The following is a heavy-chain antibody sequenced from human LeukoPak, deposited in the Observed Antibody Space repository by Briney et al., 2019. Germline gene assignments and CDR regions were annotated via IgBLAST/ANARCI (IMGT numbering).Heavy chain of an antibody. Sequence: GGSLRLSCAASGFTFSAFWMHWVRHAPGKGLVWVSRINSDDSRTTYADSVKGRFTISRDNAKNSVSLQMNSLRVEDTAMYYCARYTVVSSPGAFDLWGQGTMVTVSS. CDR3: ARYTVVSSPGAFDL. D-gene: IGHD2-21*01. V-gene: IGHV3-74*01. CDR1: GFTFSAFW. CDR2: INSDDSRT. J-gene: IGHJ3*01.